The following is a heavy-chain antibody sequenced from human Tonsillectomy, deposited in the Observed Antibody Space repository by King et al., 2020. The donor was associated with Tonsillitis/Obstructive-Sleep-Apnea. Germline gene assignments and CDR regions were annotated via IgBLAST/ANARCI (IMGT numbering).Heavy chain of an antibody. V-gene: IGHV3-9*01. J-gene: IGHJ3*02. D-gene: IGHD1-14*01. CDR2: MKSNSATI. CDR1: GFTFDDYA. Sequence: EVQLVETGGGLVQPGRSLRLSCAASGFTFDDYAMHWVRQAPGKGLEWVSGMKSNSATIAYADSVRGRFAISRDSARNSLYLQMNSLRPEDTALYYCVKDISITGEGAFDIWGQGTMVTVSS. CDR3: VKDISITGEGAFDI.